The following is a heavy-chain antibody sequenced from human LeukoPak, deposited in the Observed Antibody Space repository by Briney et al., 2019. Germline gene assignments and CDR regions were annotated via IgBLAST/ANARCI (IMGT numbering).Heavy chain of an antibody. J-gene: IGHJ4*02. CDR2: ISWTSGSI. CDR3: AKDRSSGTFDY. CDR1: GFTFDDYP. V-gene: IGHV3-9*01. D-gene: IGHD3-3*01. Sequence: GMSLRLSCAASGFTFDDYPMHWVRQALGKGLEWVSGISWTSGSIAYADSVKSRFTISRDNAKNSLYLQMNSLRAEDTALYYCAKDRSSGTFDYWGQGTLVTVSS.